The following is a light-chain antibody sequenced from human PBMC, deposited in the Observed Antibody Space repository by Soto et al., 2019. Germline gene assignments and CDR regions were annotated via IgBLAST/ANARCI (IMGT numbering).Light chain of an antibody. V-gene: IGKV3-15*01. CDR3: RQYNNWPYT. CDR1: QSVSSN. Sequence: EIVMTQSPATLSVSPGERAALSCRASQSVSSNFAWYQQKPGQAPRLLIYGASTRATGIPARFSGSGSGTEFTLTISSLQSEDFAVYYCRQYNNWPYTFGQGTKLEI. CDR2: GAS. J-gene: IGKJ2*01.